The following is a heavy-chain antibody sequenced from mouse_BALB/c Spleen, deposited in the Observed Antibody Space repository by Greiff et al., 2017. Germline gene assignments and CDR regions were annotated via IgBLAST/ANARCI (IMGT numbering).Heavy chain of an antibody. V-gene: IGHV1-9*01. Sequence: QVQLQQSGAELMKPGASVKISCKATGYTFSSYWIEWVKQRPGHGLEWIGEILPGSGSTNYNEKFKGKATFTADTSSNTAYMQLSSLTSEDSAVYYCARWDDKRAFAYWGQGTLVTVSA. CDR3: ARWDDKRAFAY. CDR1: GYTFSSYW. CDR2: ILPGSGST. J-gene: IGHJ3*01. D-gene: IGHD4-1*01.